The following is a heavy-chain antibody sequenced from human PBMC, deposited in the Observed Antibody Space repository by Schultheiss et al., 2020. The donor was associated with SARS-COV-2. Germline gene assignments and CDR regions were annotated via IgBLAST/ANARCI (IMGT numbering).Heavy chain of an antibody. V-gene: IGHV4-59*01. CDR1: GGSISSYY. Sequence: SQTLSLTCTVSGGSISSYYWSWIRQPPGKGLEWIGYIYYSGSTNYNPSLKSRVTISVDTSKNQFSLKLSSVTAADTAVYYCAREGYDSSGFFDYWGQGTLVTVSS. D-gene: IGHD3-22*01. J-gene: IGHJ4*02. CDR3: AREGYDSSGFFDY. CDR2: IYYSGST.